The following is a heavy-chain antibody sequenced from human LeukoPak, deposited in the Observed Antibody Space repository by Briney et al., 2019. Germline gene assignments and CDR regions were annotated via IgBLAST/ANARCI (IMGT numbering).Heavy chain of an antibody. Sequence: ASVKVPCKASGYTFTGYYMHWVRQAPGQGLEWMGWINPNSGGTNYAQKFQGRVTMTRDTSISTAYMELSRLGSDDTAVYYCARDKGYDSSGYDIGYWGQGTLVTVSS. CDR3: ARDKGYDSSGYDIGY. D-gene: IGHD3-22*01. V-gene: IGHV1-2*02. J-gene: IGHJ4*02. CDR1: GYTFTGYY. CDR2: INPNSGGT.